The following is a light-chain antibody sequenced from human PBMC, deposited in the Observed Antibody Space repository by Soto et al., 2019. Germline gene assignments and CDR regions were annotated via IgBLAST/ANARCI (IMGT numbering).Light chain of an antibody. CDR2: DAS. CDR1: QSISSW. Sequence: IKMTQSPSTVSASVGDRDTITCRASQSISSWLAWYQQKPGKAPKLLIYDASSLESGVPSRFSGSGSGTEFTLTISSLQPDDFATYYCQQYSTYSWTLGQGTKVDI. J-gene: IGKJ1*01. V-gene: IGKV1-5*01. CDR3: QQYSTYSWT.